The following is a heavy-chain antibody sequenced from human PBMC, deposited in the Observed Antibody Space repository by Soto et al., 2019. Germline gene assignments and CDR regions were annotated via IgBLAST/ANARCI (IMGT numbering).Heavy chain of an antibody. CDR3: AREGIVAGSES. V-gene: IGHV1-46*01. J-gene: IGHJ5*02. CDR1: GYTFTSYY. CDR2: INPSGGST. D-gene: IGHD5-12*01. Sequence: QVQLVQSGAEVKKPGASVKVSCKASGYTFTSYYMHWVRQAPGQGLEWMGIINPSGGSTSYAQKCQSRGTVTRDTATSKVDMELSSLRSEATAVYYCAREGIVAGSESWGQGTLVTVTS.